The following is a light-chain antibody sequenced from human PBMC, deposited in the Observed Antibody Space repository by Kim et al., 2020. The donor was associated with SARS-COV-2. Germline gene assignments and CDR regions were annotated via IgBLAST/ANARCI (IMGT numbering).Light chain of an antibody. CDR3: SSYTSSSTLV. Sequence: QSSPASCTGASSDVGGYNYVSWYQQHPGKAPNLMIYEVIRRPSGVSSGFSGAKSGNTASLTISGLQAEDGADYYCSSYTSSSTLVFGGGTQLTVL. V-gene: IGLV2-14*01. J-gene: IGLJ3*02. CDR2: EVI. CDR1: SSDVGGYNY.